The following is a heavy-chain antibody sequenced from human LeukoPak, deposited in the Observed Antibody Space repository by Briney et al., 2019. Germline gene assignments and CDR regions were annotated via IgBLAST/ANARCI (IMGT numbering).Heavy chain of an antibody. J-gene: IGHJ4*02. D-gene: IGHD3-22*01. CDR1: GYTFTGYY. CDR3: ARDQDVYYYDSSGTRTLDY. Sequence: ASVKVSCKASGYTFTGYYMHWVRQAPGQGLEWTGWINPNSGGTNYAQKFQGRVTMTRDTSISTAYMELSRLRSDDTAVYYCARDQDVYYYDSSGTRTLDYWGQGTLVTVSS. CDR2: INPNSGGT. V-gene: IGHV1-2*02.